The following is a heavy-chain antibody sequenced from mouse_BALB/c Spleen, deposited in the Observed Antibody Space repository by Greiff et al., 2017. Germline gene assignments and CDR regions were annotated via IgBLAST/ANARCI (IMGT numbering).Heavy chain of an antibody. CDR1: GYSITSDYA. D-gene: IGHD1-1*01. J-gene: IGHJ4*01. Sequence: EVKLVESGPGLVKPSQSLSLTCTVTGYSITSDYAWNWIRQFPGNKLEWMGYISYSGSTSYNPSLKSRISITRDTSKNQFFLQLNSVTTEDTATYYCASPKDYYYGSSYGAMDYWGQGTSVTVSS. CDR2: ISYSGST. V-gene: IGHV3-2*02. CDR3: ASPKDYYYGSSYGAMDY.